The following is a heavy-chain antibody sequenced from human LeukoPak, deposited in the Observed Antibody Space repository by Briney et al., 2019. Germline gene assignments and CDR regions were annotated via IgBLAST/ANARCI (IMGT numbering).Heavy chain of an antibody. J-gene: IGHJ4*02. CDR3: TRHCGWENYCICY. D-gene: IGHD3-10*01. Sequence: SETLSLTCAVYGASLSAKDWLWIRHPPGKGREWIGELNHSGANTYKPSLKSRLTISSDTSKNQFSLKLSSVAAADTAVYYCTRHCGWENYCICYWGQGTLVTFSS. CDR2: LNHSGAN. V-gene: IGHV4-34*01. CDR1: GASLSAKD.